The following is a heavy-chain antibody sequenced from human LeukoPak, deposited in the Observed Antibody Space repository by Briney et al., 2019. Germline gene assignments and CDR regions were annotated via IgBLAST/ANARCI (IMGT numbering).Heavy chain of an antibody. V-gene: IGHV3-9*01. CDR1: GFTFDDYA. Sequence: GGSLRLSCAASGFTFDDYAMHWVRQAPGKGLEWVSGISWNSGSIGYADSVKGRFTISRDNAKNSLYLQMNSLRAEDTALYYCAKSAGDILTGYQDYWGQGTLVTVSS. J-gene: IGHJ4*02. CDR2: ISWNSGSI. D-gene: IGHD3-9*01. CDR3: AKSAGDILTGYQDY.